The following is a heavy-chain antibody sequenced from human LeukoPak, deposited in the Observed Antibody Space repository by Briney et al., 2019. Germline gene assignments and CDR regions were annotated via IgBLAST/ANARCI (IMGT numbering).Heavy chain of an antibody. Sequence: SETLSLTCAVYGGSFSGYYWSWIRQPPGKGLEWIGEINHSGSTNYNPSLKSRVTISVDTSKNQFSLKLSSVTAADTAVYYCARYQLRYFDWLPIDYWGQGTLVTVSS. D-gene: IGHD3-9*01. V-gene: IGHV4-34*01. CDR3: ARYQLRYFDWLPIDY. CDR1: GGSFSGYY. CDR2: INHSGST. J-gene: IGHJ4*02.